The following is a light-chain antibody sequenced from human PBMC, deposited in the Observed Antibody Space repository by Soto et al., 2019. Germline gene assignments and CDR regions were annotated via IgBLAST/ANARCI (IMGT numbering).Light chain of an antibody. CDR1: SSDVGRYDY. Sequence: QSALTQPRSVSGSPGQSVTISCTGTSSDVGRYDYVSWYQQHPGKAPKLIIYDVTERPAGVPDRFSGSKSGNTASLTISGLQAEDEADYSCCSFAGSFSYVFGRGTKVIV. J-gene: IGLJ1*01. CDR3: CSFAGSFSYV. V-gene: IGLV2-11*01. CDR2: DVT.